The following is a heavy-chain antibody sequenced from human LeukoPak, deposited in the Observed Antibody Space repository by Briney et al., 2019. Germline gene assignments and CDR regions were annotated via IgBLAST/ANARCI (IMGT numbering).Heavy chain of an antibody. CDR1: GGSTISSDNF. D-gene: IGHD3-16*01. V-gene: IGHV4-30-4*08. Sequence: SQALSLTSSVSGGSTISSDNFWSWVRQPPGKGLEWIGYIYYTGRTYYNPSLKSRITISVDTSKKQLSLKLSSVTAAATAVYYCARAAGGVVGVVDYWGQGTLVSVPS. CDR2: IYYTGRT. J-gene: IGHJ4*02. CDR3: ARAAGGVVGVVDY.